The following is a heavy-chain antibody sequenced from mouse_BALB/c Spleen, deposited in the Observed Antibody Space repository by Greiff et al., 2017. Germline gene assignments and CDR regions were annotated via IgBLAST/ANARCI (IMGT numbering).Heavy chain of an antibody. CDR1: GFTFSSYA. CDR3: AREGNAPFGY. J-gene: IGHJ2*01. CDR2: ISSGGST. Sequence: DVKLVESGGGLVKPGGSLKLSCAASGFTFSSYAMSWVRQTPEKRLEWVASISSGGSTYYPDSVKGRFTISRDNARNILYLQMSSLRSEDTAMYYCAREGNAPFGYWGQGTTLTVSS. V-gene: IGHV5-6-5*01.